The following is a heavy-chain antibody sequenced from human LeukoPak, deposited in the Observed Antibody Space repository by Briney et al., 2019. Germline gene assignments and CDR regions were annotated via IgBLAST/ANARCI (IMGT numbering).Heavy chain of an antibody. J-gene: IGHJ4*02. V-gene: IGHV4-39*02. D-gene: IGHD7-27*01. CDR3: AREKLGIDY. CDR2: IYYSGST. Sequence: KPSETLSLTCTVSGGSISSSSYYWGWIRQPPGKGLGWIGSIYYSGSTYYNPSLKSRVTISVDTSKNQFSLKLSSVTAADTAVYYCAREKLGIDYWGQGTLVTVSS. CDR1: GGSISSSSYY.